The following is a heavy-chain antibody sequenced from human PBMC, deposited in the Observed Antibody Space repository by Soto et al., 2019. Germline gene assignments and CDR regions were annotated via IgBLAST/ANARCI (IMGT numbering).Heavy chain of an antibody. J-gene: IGHJ5*02. CDR3: AKGVVAATPFRPWFDP. CDR1: GFTFSSYA. V-gene: IGHV3-23*01. D-gene: IGHD2-15*01. Sequence: GGSLRLSCAASGFTFSSYAMSWVRQAPGKGLEWVSAISGSGGSTYYADSVKGRFTISRDNSKNTLYLQMNSLRAEDTAVYYCAKGVVAATPFRPWFDPWGQGTLVTVSS. CDR2: ISGSGGST.